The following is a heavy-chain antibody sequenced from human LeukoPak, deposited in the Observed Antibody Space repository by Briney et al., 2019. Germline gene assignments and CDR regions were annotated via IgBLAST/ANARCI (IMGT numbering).Heavy chain of an antibody. V-gene: IGHV3-53*01. Sequence: GGSLRLSCAASGFSVSSNYMTWVRQAPGKGLEWVSVIYSGGNTYYADSVKGRFTISRDNSQTTLNLQMNSLRVDDTAVYFCARGLFGASGGGTFDSWGQGTLVTVSS. CDR1: GFSVSSNY. D-gene: IGHD3-16*01. CDR3: ARGLFGASGGGTFDS. J-gene: IGHJ4*02. CDR2: IYSGGNT.